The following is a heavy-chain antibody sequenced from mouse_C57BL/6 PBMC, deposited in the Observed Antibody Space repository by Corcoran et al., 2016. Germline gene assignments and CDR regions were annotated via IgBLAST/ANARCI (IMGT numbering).Heavy chain of an antibody. CDR2: INTYSGVP. V-gene: IGHV9-3*01. Sequence: QIQLVQSGPELKKPGETVKISCKASGYTFTTYGMSWVKQAPGKGLKWMGWINTYSGVPTYADDFKGRFAFSLETSASTAYLQINNLKNEDTATYFCARNTTVVSDYWGQGTALTVSS. CDR1: GYTFTTYG. J-gene: IGHJ2*01. CDR3: ARNTTVVSDY. D-gene: IGHD1-1*01.